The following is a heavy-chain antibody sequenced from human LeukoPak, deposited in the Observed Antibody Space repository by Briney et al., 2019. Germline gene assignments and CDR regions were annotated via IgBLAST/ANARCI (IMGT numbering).Heavy chain of an antibody. CDR2: INSDGSST. Sequence: PGGSLRLSCAASGFTFSSYWMHWVRQAPGKGLVWVSRINSDGSSTSYADSVKGRFTISRDNAKNTLYLQMNSLRAEDTAVYYCARIQQLTHAFDIWGQGTMVTVSS. V-gene: IGHV3-74*01. D-gene: IGHD2-2*01. J-gene: IGHJ3*02. CDR1: GFTFSSYW. CDR3: ARIQQLTHAFDI.